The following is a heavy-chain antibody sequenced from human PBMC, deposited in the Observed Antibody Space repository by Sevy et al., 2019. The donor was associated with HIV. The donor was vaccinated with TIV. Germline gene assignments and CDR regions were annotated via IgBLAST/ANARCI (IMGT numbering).Heavy chain of an antibody. CDR2: MKQDGTEK. CDR1: GFSFSSYW. J-gene: IGHJ4*02. CDR3: VREVMGGYSYSLDC. D-gene: IGHD5-18*01. Sequence: GGCLRLSCAASGFSFSSYWMSWVRQAPGKGLEWVATMKQDGTEKDYVDSVKGRFTISRDNTKSSLFLQMNSLSAEDTAVYYCVREVMGGYSYSLDCWGQGTLVTVSS. V-gene: IGHV3-7*01.